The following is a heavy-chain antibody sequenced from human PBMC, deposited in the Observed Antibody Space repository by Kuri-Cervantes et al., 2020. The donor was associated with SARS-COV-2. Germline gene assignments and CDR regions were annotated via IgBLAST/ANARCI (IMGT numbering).Heavy chain of an antibody. Sequence: GGSLRLSCATSGFTFSTYSMNWVRQAPGKGLEWVSYISGSGSRIYYANSVKGRFTISRDNAKNSLYLQMNSLRAEDTAVYYCARDHDAKSFDYWGQGTLVTVSS. J-gene: IGHJ4*02. V-gene: IGHV3-48*04. CDR3: ARDHDAKSFDY. CDR1: GFTFSTYS. CDR2: ISGSGSRI. D-gene: IGHD1-1*01.